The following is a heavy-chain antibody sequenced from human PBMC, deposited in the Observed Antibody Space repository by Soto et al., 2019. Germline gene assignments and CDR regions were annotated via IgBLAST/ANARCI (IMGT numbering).Heavy chain of an antibody. D-gene: IGHD3-22*01. CDR2: IWYDGSNK. V-gene: IGHV3-33*01. J-gene: IGHJ4*02. CDR3: AREWGYSFDY. Sequence: QVQLVESGGGVVQPGRSLRLSCAASGFTFSSYGIHWVRQAPGKGLEWVALIWYDGSNKYYADSVKGRFTISRDNSKNTRYLQMNSLRAEDTALYYCAREWGYSFDYWGQGTLVTVSS. CDR1: GFTFSSYG.